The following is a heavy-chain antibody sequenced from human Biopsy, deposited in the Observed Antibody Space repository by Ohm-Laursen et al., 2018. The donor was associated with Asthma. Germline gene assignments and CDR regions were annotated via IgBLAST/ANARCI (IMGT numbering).Heavy chain of an antibody. V-gene: IGHV3-30*03. Sequence: SSLRLSCSASGFTFSSYGMHWVRQAPGKGLEWVAVISYDGSNKYYADSVKGRFTISRDNSKNTLYLQMNSLRAEDTAVYYCASQSSGPDFWSGYYYFDHWGQGTLVTVSS. D-gene: IGHD3-3*01. CDR1: GFTFSSYG. CDR3: ASQSSGPDFWSGYYYFDH. J-gene: IGHJ4*02. CDR2: ISYDGSNK.